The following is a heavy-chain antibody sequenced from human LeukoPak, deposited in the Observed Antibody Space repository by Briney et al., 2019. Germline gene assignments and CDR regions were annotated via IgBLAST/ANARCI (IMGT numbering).Heavy chain of an antibody. CDR2: IYSGGST. D-gene: IGHD3-16*02. Sequence: GGSLRLSCAASGFTVSSNYMSWVRQAPGKGLEWVSVIYSGGSTYYADSVKGRFIISRDNSKNTLYLQMNSLRAEDTAVYYCARATSYVWGSYRSYYFDYWGQGTLVTVSS. V-gene: IGHV3-53*01. CDR1: GFTVSSNY. CDR3: ARATSYVWGSYRSYYFDY. J-gene: IGHJ4*02.